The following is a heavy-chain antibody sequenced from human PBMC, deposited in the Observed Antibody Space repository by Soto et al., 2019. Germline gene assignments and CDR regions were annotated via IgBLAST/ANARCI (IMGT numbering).Heavy chain of an antibody. CDR3: ARGYSSFTSPVAS. J-gene: IGHJ5*02. CDR1: GYSFANYR. Sequence: GESLKISCKGSGYSFANYRIGWVRQMPGKGLEWMGVIHPGDSDTRYSPSFQGQVTISADKSINTAYLQWSSLKASDTAMYYCARGYSSFTSPVASWGQGSRATVSS. D-gene: IGHD6-13*01. CDR2: IHPGDSDT. V-gene: IGHV5-51*01.